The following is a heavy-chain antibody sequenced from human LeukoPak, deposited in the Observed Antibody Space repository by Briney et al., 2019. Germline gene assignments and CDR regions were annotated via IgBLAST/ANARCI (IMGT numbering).Heavy chain of an antibody. CDR1: GFTFSSYW. Sequence: PGGSLRLSCAASGFTFSSYWMHWVRQAPGKGLVWVSRINSDGSSTSYADSVKGRFTISRDNAKNTLYLQMNSLRAEDTAVYYCARDLGYCSSTSCTNWFDPWGQGTVVPVSS. D-gene: IGHD2-2*01. CDR2: INSDGSST. V-gene: IGHV3-74*01. CDR3: ARDLGYCSSTSCTNWFDP. J-gene: IGHJ5*02.